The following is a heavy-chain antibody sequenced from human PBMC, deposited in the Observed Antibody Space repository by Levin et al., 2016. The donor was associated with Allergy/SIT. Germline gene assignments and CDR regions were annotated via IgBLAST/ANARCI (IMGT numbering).Heavy chain of an antibody. CDR3: ARLSNNYGSGSSSYYYYYGMDV. V-gene: IGHV4-39*01. Sequence: SETLSLTCTVSDDSVSSTSFYWGWVRQPPGEGLEWIGIIYYTGNTYYNPSLKSRVTMSVDTSENQFSLRLSSVTAADTAVYYCARLSNNYGSGSSSYYYYYGMDVWGQGTTVTVSS. D-gene: IGHD3-10*01. CDR2: IYYTGNT. CDR1: DDSVSSTSFY. J-gene: IGHJ6*02.